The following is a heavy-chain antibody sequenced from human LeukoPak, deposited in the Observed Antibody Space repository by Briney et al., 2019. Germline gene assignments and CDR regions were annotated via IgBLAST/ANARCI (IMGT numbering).Heavy chain of an antibody. CDR2: ISGSGGST. D-gene: IGHD6-6*01. CDR1: GFTFSSYA. V-gene: IGHV3-23*01. J-gene: IGHJ6*03. Sequence: GGSLRLFCAASGFTFSSYAMSWVRQAPGKGREWVSAISGSGGSTYYADSVKGRFTISRDNSKNTLYLQMNSLRAEDTAVYYYANPQPLYSSLGHYYYMDVWGKGTTVTVSS. CDR3: ANPQPLYSSLGHYYYMDV.